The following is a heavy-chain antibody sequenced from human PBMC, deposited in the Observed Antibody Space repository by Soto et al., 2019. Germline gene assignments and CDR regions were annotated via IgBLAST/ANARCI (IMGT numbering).Heavy chain of an antibody. CDR2: IIPILGIA. CDR1: GGTFSSYT. D-gene: IGHD6-19*01. CDR3: ARGTAVANAFDI. J-gene: IGHJ3*02. Sequence: QVQLVQSGAEVKKPGSSVKVSCKASGGTFSSYTISWVRQAPGQGLEWMGRIIPILGIANYAQKFQGRVTISADKPTSTANRELSSRRSEDTAGYDGARGTAVANAFDIWGQGTMVTVSS. V-gene: IGHV1-69*02.